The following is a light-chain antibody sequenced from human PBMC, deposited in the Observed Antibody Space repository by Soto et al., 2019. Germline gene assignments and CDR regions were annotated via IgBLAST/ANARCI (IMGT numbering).Light chain of an antibody. CDR2: AAS. Sequence: DIQLTQSPSFLSASLGDRVTITCRASQGISSYLAWYQQKPGKAPKLLIYAASTLQSGVPSRFSGSGSGTEFTLTISSLQPEDFATYYCQQLNIYPHTFGQGTKVEI. V-gene: IGKV1-9*01. CDR3: QQLNIYPHT. CDR1: QGISSY. J-gene: IGKJ1*01.